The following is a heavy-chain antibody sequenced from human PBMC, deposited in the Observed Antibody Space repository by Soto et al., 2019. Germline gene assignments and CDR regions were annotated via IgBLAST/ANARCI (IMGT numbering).Heavy chain of an antibody. V-gene: IGHV3-7*01. CDR1: GFTLGSYW. J-gene: IGHJ4*02. CDR3: ARAGYCGPGCYYYFDY. D-gene: IGHD2-21*02. Sequence: SLRLSCAVSGFTLGSYWMNWVRLIPGKGLEWVAYIKPDGSATYYVDSVKGRFTISGDNAKNSLYLQMNSLRVEDTSVYYCARAGYCGPGCYYYFDYRGQGTRVTVSS. CDR2: IKPDGSAT.